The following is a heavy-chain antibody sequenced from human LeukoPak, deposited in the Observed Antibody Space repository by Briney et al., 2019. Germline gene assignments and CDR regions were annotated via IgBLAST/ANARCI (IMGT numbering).Heavy chain of an antibody. J-gene: IGHJ4*02. V-gene: IGHV1-2*02. Sequence: SVKVSCKASGYTFTGYYMHWVRQAPGQGLEWMGWTNPNSGGTNYAQKFQGRVTMTRDTSISTAYMELSRLRSDDTAVYYCAIYYGDYLSPYYFDYWGQGTLVTVSS. CDR2: TNPNSGGT. D-gene: IGHD4-17*01. CDR3: AIYYGDYLSPYYFDY. CDR1: GYTFTGYY.